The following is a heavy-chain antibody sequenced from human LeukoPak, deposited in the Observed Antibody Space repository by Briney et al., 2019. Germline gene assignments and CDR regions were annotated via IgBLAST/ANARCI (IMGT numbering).Heavy chain of an antibody. Sequence: SETLSLTCTVSGGSISSYYWSWIRQPPGKGLEWIGYIYYSGSTNYNPSLKSRVTISVDTSKNQFSLKLSSVTAADTAVYYCARFPVGYFDYWGQGTLVTVSS. V-gene: IGHV4-59*12. CDR1: GGSISSYY. CDR3: ARFPVGYFDY. J-gene: IGHJ4*02. CDR2: IYYSGST.